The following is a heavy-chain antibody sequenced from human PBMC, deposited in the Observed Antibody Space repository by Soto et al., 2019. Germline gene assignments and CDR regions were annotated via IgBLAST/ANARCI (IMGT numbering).Heavy chain of an antibody. CDR3: AREGPVYGMDV. J-gene: IGHJ6*02. V-gene: IGHV4-30-4*08. CDR2: IYYSGST. CDR1: GGSISSSYYY. Sequence: PSETLSLTCTVSGGSISSSYYYRGWIRQPPGKGLEWIGYIYYSGSTYYNPSLKSRVTISVDTSKNQFSLKLSSVTAADTAVYYCAREGPVYGMDVWGQGTTVTVSS.